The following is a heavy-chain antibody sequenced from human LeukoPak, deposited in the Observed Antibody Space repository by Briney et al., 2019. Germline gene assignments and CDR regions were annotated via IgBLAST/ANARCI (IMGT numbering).Heavy chain of an antibody. V-gene: IGHV1-2*02. J-gene: IGHJ6*02. D-gene: IGHD4-11*01. CDR2: LNPNSGGT. Sequence: GASVKVSCKTSGYTFTAFFIHWVRQAPGQGLEWMGWLNPNSGGTNYAQKFQGRVTMTRDTSISTAYMELSRLRSDDTAVYYCARGFMSHYALDVWGQGTTVTVSS. CDR1: GYTFTAFF. CDR3: ARGFMSHYALDV.